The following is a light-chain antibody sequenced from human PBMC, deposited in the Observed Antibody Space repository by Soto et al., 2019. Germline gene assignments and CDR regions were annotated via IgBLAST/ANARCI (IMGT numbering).Light chain of an antibody. J-gene: IGLJ2*01. CDR3: GTWDSSLGAVV. V-gene: IGLV1-51*01. Sequence: QSVLTQPPSVSAAPGQKVTISCSGSSSNIGNNYLSWYQQLPGTAPKLLIYYNNKRSSGIPDRFSGSKSGTSATLGITGLQTGDEADYYCGTWDSSLGAVVFGGGTKLSVL. CDR1: SSNIGNNY. CDR2: YNN.